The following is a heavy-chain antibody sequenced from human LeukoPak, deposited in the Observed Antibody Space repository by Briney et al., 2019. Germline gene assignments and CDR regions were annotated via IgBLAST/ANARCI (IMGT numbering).Heavy chain of an antibody. D-gene: IGHD3-9*01. V-gene: IGHV7-4-1*02. CDR3: ARDAAPYDMHYYYYMDV. CDR1: GYTFTSYA. Sequence: ASVKVSCKASGYTFTSYAMNWVRQAPGQGLEWMGWINTNTGNPTYAQGFTGRFVFSLDTSVSTAYLQISSLKAEDTAVYYCARDAAPYDMHYYYYMDVWGKGTTVTVSS. J-gene: IGHJ6*03. CDR2: INTNTGNP.